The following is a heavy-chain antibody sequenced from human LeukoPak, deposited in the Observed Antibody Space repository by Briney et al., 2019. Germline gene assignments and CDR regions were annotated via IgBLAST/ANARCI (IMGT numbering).Heavy chain of an antibody. CDR2: IYSGGST. Sequence: GGSLRLSCAASGFTVSSNYMSWVRQAPGKGLEWVSVIYSGGSTYYADSVKGRFTISRDNSKNTLYLQMNSLRAEDTAVYYCARAATGGEWFDPWGQGTLVTVSS. J-gene: IGHJ5*02. V-gene: IGHV3-66*01. CDR3: ARAATGGEWFDP. D-gene: IGHD5-24*01. CDR1: GFTVSSNY.